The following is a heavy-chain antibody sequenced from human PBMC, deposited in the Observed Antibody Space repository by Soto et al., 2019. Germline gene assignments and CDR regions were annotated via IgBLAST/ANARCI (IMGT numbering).Heavy chain of an antibody. CDR3: TKRKPMATDRYFDY. V-gene: IGHV3-23*01. CDR1: GFTFSYYA. J-gene: IGHJ4*02. Sequence: EVQLLESGGGLEQPGGSLRLSCAASGFTFSYYAMSWVRQAPGKGLEWVSGLSNTGDSTYYADSVKGRSTISRDNSKNMFYLQMNSLRPEDTAVYYCTKRKPMATDRYFDYWGQGTLVNVSS. D-gene: IGHD5-12*01. CDR2: LSNTGDST.